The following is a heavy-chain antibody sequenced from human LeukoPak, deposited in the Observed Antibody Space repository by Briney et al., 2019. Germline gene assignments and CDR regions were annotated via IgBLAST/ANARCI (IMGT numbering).Heavy chain of an antibody. V-gene: IGHV4-59*01. J-gene: IGHJ4*02. CDR2: IHYSRST. D-gene: IGHD3-10*01. CDR3: ARYYYGSGPFDY. Sequence: SETLSLTCTVSGGSISSDSWSWIRQPPGKGLEWIGYIHYSRSTNYNPSLKSRVTISIDTSKNQFSLKLSSVTAADTAVYYCARYYYGSGPFDYWGQGTLVTVSS. CDR1: GGSISSDS.